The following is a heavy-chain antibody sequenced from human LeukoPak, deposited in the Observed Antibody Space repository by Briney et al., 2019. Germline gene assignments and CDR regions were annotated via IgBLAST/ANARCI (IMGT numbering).Heavy chain of an antibody. Sequence: SETLSLTCAVYGGSLSGYYWSWFRQPPGKGLEWIGEMHYTGATNYSPSLKSRVTISAGTSKNQFSLEVNSVTAADTAVYYCARGVTLCYYFDLWGRGTLVTVSS. CDR2: MHYTGAT. D-gene: IGHD2-15*01. CDR3: ARGVTLCYYFDL. CDR1: GGSLSGYY. V-gene: IGHV4-34*01. J-gene: IGHJ2*01.